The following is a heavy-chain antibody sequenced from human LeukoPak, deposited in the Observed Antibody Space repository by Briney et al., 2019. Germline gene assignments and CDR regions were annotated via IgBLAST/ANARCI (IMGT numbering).Heavy chain of an antibody. CDR2: ISRGAATI. CDR3: ARVGVLSSSWLLY. D-gene: IGHD6-13*01. J-gene: IGHJ4*02. CDR1: GFTFSSYE. Sequence: GGSLRLSCAASGFTFSSYEMNWVRQAPGKGLEWVSSISRGAATIYYADSVKGRFTISRDNAKNSLYLQMNSLRAEDTAVYYCARVGVLSSSWLLYWGQGTLVTVSS. V-gene: IGHV3-48*03.